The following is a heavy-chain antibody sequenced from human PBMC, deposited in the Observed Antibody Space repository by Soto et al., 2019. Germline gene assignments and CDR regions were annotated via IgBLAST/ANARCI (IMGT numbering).Heavy chain of an antibody. CDR1: GYSFIGYY. J-gene: IGHJ6*02. Sequence: QVQLVQSGAEVKKPGASVKVSCKASGYSFIGYYMHWVRQAPGQGLEWMGMINPSGGSTNYAQKFQGRVSMTRDTSTTTLYMELSSLRSEDTAVYYCARDVEHGASNFSLSYGMDVWGQGTTVTVSS. CDR2: INPSGGST. V-gene: IGHV1-46*01. D-gene: IGHD7-27*01. CDR3: ARDVEHGASNFSLSYGMDV.